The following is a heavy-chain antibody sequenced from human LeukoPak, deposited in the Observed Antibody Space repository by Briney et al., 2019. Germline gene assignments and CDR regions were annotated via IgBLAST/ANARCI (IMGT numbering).Heavy chain of an antibody. Sequence: KTSETLSLTCTVSGGSISSSSYYWGWIRQPPGKGLEWIGSIYYSGSTYYNPSLKSRVTISVDTSKNQFSLKLSSVTAADTAVYYCARAPWGYSYGALFDYWGQGTLVTVSS. CDR1: GGSISSSSYY. D-gene: IGHD5-18*01. CDR3: ARAPWGYSYGALFDY. J-gene: IGHJ4*02. V-gene: IGHV4-39*07. CDR2: IYYSGST.